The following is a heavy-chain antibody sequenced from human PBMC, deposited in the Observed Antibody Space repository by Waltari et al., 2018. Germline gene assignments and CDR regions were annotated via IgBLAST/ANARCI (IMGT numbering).Heavy chain of an antibody. CDR3: ARGGGYSYGDYFDY. CDR2: INAGNGNT. CDR1: GYTFTSYA. D-gene: IGHD5-18*01. V-gene: IGHV1-3*01. Sequence: QVQLVQSGAEVKKPGASVKVSCKAYGYTFTSYAMHWGRQAPGQRLEWMGWINAGNGNTKYAQKFQGRVTITRDTSASTAYMELSSLRSEDTAVYYCARGGGYSYGDYFDYWGQGTLVTVSS. J-gene: IGHJ4*02.